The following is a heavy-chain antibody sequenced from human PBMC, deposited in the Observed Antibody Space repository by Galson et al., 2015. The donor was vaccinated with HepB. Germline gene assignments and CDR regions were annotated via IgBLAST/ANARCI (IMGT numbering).Heavy chain of an antibody. Sequence: SLRLSCAASGFTFSSYGMHWVRQAPGKGLEWVAVIWYDGSNKYYADSVKGRFTISRDNSKNTLYLQMNSLRAEDTAVYYCARDDVAVAPFDYWGQGTLVTVSS. CDR2: IWYDGSNK. V-gene: IGHV3-33*01. CDR3: ARDDVAVAPFDY. J-gene: IGHJ4*02. CDR1: GFTFSSYG. D-gene: IGHD6-19*01.